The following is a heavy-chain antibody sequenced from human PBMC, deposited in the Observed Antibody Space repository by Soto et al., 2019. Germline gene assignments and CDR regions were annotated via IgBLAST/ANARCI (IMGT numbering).Heavy chain of an antibody. CDR2: IYPGDSDT. CDR1: GYSFTSYW. J-gene: IGHJ6*02. D-gene: IGHD3-22*01. Sequence: GESLKISCNGSGYSFTSYWIGWVRQMPGKGLEWMGIIYPGDSDTRYSPSFQGQVTISADKSISTAYLQWSSLKASDTAMYYCARSSGLYYYDSSGYYYYYYGMDVWGQGTTVTVSS. V-gene: IGHV5-51*01. CDR3: ARSSGLYYYDSSGYYYYYYGMDV.